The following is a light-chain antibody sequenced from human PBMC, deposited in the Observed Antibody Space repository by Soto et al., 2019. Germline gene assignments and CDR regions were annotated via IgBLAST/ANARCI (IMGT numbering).Light chain of an antibody. J-gene: IGKJ4*01. CDR1: QSTSTY. CDR2: GAS. Sequence: EIVLTQSPATLSLSPGERSTLSFMSSQSTSTYLAWYQQKPGQAPRLLIYGASSRATGIPDRFSGSGSGTDFTLTISRLEPEDFAVYYCQQYGSSPLLTFGGGTKVDIK. V-gene: IGKV3-20*01. CDR3: QQYGSSPLLT.